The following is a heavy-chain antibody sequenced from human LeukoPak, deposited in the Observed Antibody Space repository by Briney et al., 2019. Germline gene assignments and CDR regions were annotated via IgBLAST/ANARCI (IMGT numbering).Heavy chain of an antibody. CDR2: IHYSGSA. CDR1: NGPTNTYQ. V-gene: IGHV4-59*12. CDR3: ARDRGTWNDDGFDY. D-gene: IGHD1-1*01. Sequence: NPSETLSLTCTVSNGPTNTYQWTWIRQPPGRGLEWIGNIHYSGSANYNPSLKSRVIISLDTSKNQFSLKLSPVTAADTAVYYCARDRGTWNDDGFDYWGQGTLVTVSS. J-gene: IGHJ4*02.